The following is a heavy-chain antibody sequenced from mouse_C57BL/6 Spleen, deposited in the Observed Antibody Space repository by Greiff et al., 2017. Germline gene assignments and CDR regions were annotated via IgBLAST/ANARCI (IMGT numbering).Heavy chain of an antibody. CDR1: GYTFTSYW. V-gene: IGHV1-74*01. D-gene: IGHD4-1*01. CDR3: AMAANWDDFGY. CDR2: IHPSDSDT. Sequence: QVQLQQPGAELVKPGASVKVSCKASGYTFTSYWMHWVKQRPGQGLEWIGRIHPSDSDTNYNQKFKGKATLTVDKSSSTAYMQLSSLTSEDSAVYYCAMAANWDDFGYWGQGTTLTVSS. J-gene: IGHJ2*01.